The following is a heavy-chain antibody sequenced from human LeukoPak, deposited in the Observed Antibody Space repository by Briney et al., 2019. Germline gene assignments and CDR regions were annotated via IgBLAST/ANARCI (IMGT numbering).Heavy chain of an antibody. J-gene: IGHJ4*02. CDR2: INWNGGST. V-gene: IGHV3-20*04. CDR3: ARVQSSGWGGTYYFDY. D-gene: IGHD6-19*01. CDR1: GFTFSHHG. Sequence: PGGSLRLSCAASGFTFSHHGMHWVRQAPGKGLEWVSGINWNGGSTGYADSVKGRFTISRDNAKNSLYLQMNSLRAEDTALYYCARVQSSGWGGTYYFDYWGQGTLVTVSS.